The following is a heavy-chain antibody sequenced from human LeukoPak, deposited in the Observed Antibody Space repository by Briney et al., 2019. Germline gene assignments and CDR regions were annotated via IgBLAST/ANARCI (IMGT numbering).Heavy chain of an antibody. CDR3: ARLRYDFWSSYHELYFDY. V-gene: IGHV4-34*01. D-gene: IGHD3-3*01. Sequence: PSETLSLTCAVYGGSFSGYYWSWIRQPPGKGLEWIGKITHSGSTNYNPSLKSRVTISVDTSKNQFSLKLSSVTAADTAVYYCARLRYDFWSSYHELYFDYWGQGTLVTVSS. J-gene: IGHJ4*02. CDR1: GGSFSGYY. CDR2: ITHSGST.